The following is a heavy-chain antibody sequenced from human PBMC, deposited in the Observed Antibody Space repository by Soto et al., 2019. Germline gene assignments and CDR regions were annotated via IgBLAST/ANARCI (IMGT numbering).Heavy chain of an antibody. CDR3: ARDRGDYYDSSGYSNWFDP. Sequence: ASVKVSCKASGYTFTSYGISWVRQAPGQGLEWMGWISAYNGNTNYAQKLQGRVTMTTDTSTSTAYMELSSLRSEDTAVYYCARDRGDYYDSSGYSNWFDPWGQGTLVTVSS. D-gene: IGHD3-22*01. J-gene: IGHJ5*02. CDR1: GYTFTSYG. V-gene: IGHV1-18*01. CDR2: ISAYNGNT.